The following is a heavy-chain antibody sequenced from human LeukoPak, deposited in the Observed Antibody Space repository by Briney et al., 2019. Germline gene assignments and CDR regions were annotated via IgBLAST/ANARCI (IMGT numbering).Heavy chain of an antibody. D-gene: IGHD5-24*01. CDR2: VFHSGTT. V-gene: IGHV4-59*08. J-gene: IGHJ3*02. CDR1: TVSNTNHF. CDR3: ARRMATVTDAFDI. Sequence: PSETLSLTCNVSTVSNTNHFWSWIRQTPGKGLEWIGYVFHSGTTNYSPSLKSRVTISLDTSKRQFYLRLASVTDADTAVYYCARRMATVTDAFDIWGRGTMVSVSS.